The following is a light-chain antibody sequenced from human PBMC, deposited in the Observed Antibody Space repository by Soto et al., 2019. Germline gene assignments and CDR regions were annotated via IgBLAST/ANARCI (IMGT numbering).Light chain of an antibody. CDR1: SGHSNYA. V-gene: IGLV4-69*01. CDR2: LNRDGSH. CDR3: QNWGTGIVI. J-gene: IGLJ2*01. Sequence: QSVLTQSPSASASLGDSVKLTCTLSSGHSNYAISWHQQQPEKGPRYLMKLNRDGSHSKGDVIPNRFSGSSSGAERYLTISSLQSEDEADYYCQNWGTGIVIFGGGTKLTVL.